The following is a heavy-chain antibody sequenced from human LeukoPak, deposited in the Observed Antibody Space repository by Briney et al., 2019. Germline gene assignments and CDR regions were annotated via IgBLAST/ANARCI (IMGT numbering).Heavy chain of an antibody. V-gene: IGHV3-21*01. D-gene: IGHD6-13*01. Sequence: GGSLRLSCAASGFTLSSYAMTWVRQAPGKGLEWVSSISSSSSYIYYADSVKGRFTISRDNAKNSLYLQMNSLRAEDTAVYYCARDPSSSWYGVGYWGQGTLVTVSS. CDR3: ARDPSSSWYGVGY. CDR2: ISSSSSYI. CDR1: GFTLSSYA. J-gene: IGHJ4*02.